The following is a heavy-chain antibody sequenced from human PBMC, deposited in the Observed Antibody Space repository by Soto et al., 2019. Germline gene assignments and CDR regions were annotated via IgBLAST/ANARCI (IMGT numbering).Heavy chain of an antibody. CDR1: GFTFSNYA. Sequence: PGGCLRLSCAASGFTFSNYAMSWVRQAPGRGLEWVSAISSSAGSTYYADSVKGRFTISRDNSKSTLYLQMNSLRAEDTAVYYCAKYSNSNYGMDVWGQGTTVTVSS. CDR3: AKYSNSNYGMDV. J-gene: IGHJ6*02. CDR2: ISSSAGST. D-gene: IGHD4-4*01. V-gene: IGHV3-23*01.